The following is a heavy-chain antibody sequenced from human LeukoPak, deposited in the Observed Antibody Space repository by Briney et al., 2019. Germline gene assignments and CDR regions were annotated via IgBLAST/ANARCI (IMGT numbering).Heavy chain of an antibody. Sequence: GGSPRLSCAASGFTFSNYAMSWVRQAPGKGLEWVSAISAGGHSTYYADSVKGRFTISRDNSKNTLFLQMNSLRAEDTAVYFCAKEESTQFDPWGQGTLVTVSS. V-gene: IGHV3-23*01. CDR3: AKEESTQFDP. J-gene: IGHJ5*02. CDR2: ISAGGHST. CDR1: GFTFSNYA. D-gene: IGHD5/OR15-5a*01.